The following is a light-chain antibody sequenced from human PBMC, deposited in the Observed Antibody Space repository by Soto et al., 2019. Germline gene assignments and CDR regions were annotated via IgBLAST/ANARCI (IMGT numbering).Light chain of an antibody. J-gene: IGKJ2*01. V-gene: IGKV3-20*01. CDR1: QSVSSSY. Sequence: EIVLTQSPGTLSLSPGERATLSCRASQSVSSSYLAWYQQKPGQAPRLLIYGASSRATGIPDRFSGSASVTDFPLTISRLEPEDFAVYYCQQDGSSPPYTFGQGTKLEIK. CDR3: QQDGSSPPYT. CDR2: GAS.